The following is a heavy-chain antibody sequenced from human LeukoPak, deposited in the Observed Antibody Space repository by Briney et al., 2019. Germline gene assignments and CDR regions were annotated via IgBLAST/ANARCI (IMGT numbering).Heavy chain of an antibody. Sequence: GGSLRLSCAASGFTFSSYGMHWVRQAPGKGLEWVAVISYDGSNKYYADSVKGRFTISRDNSKNTLYLQMNSLRAEDTALYYCAKENILTFAGVIDPGYDSWGQGTLVTVSS. V-gene: IGHV3-30*18. CDR2: ISYDGSNK. CDR1: GFTFSSYG. CDR3: AKENILTFAGVIDPGYDS. D-gene: IGHD3-16*02. J-gene: IGHJ4*02.